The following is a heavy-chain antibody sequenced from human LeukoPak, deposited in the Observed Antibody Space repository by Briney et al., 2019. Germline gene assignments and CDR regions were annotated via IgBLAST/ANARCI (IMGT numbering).Heavy chain of an antibody. CDR2: IIPIFGTA. D-gene: IGHD3-9*01. V-gene: IGHV1-69*13. CDR3: AGGPLLDILTVSSLQH. CDR1: GGTFSSYA. J-gene: IGHJ1*01. Sequence: GASVKVSCKASGGTFSSYAISWVRQAPGQGLEWMGGIIPIFGTANYAQKFQGRVTITADESTSTAYMELSSLRSEDTAVYYCAGGPLLDILTVSSLQHWGQGTLVTVSS.